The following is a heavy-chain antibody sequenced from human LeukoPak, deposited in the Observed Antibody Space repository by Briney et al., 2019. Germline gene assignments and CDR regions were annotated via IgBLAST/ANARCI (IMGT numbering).Heavy chain of an antibody. D-gene: IGHD3-10*01. CDR1: GGSISSSSYY. J-gene: IGHJ6*03. Sequence: SETLSLTCTVSGGSISSSSYYWGWIRQPPGKGLEWIGRIYTSGSTNYNPSLKSRVTISVDTSKNQFSLKLSSVTAADTAVYYCARSWSPGSYYYYYYMDVWGKGTTVTVSS. CDR2: IYTSGST. V-gene: IGHV4-39*07. CDR3: ARSWSPGSYYYYYYMDV.